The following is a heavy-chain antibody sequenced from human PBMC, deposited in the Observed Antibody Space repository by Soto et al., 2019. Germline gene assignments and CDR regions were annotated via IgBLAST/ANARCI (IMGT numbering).Heavy chain of an antibody. Sequence: QVQLVQSGAAVREPGASVKVSCKTSGYNFVSNHIHWVRQTPAQGLEWMGIINPIDGSISYAQKFRGRVTVTRDTPTSSVYMELRGLTPADTAVYFCARDFFGSWTIDYWGPGTLVTVSS. V-gene: IGHV1-46*01. CDR3: ARDFFGSWTIDY. D-gene: IGHD6-13*01. CDR1: GYNFVSNH. CDR2: INPIDGSI. J-gene: IGHJ4*02.